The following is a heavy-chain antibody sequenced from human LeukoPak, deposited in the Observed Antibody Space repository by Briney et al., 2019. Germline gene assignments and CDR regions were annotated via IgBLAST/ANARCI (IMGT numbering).Heavy chain of an antibody. Sequence: SVKVSCKASGYTFTSYYMHWVRQAPGQGLEWMGGIIPIFGTANYAQKFQGRVTITADESTSTAYMELSSLRSEDTAVYYCARDLGYSGYDLQAYGMDVWGQGTTVTVSS. CDR1: GYTFTSYY. CDR3: ARDLGYSGYDLQAYGMDV. D-gene: IGHD5-12*01. J-gene: IGHJ6*02. V-gene: IGHV1-69*13. CDR2: IIPIFGTA.